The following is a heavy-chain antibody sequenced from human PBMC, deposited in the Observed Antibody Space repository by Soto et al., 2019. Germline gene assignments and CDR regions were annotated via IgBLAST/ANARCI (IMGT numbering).Heavy chain of an antibody. D-gene: IGHD5-12*01. V-gene: IGHV1-69*12. CDR2: IIPIFGTA. CDR1: GGTFSSYA. CDR3: ARGGRGYVGYGPYYYGMDV. Sequence: QVQLVQSGAEVKKPGSSVKVSCKASGGTFSSYAISWVRQAPGQGLEWMGGIIPIFGTANYAQKFQGRVTITADESMSTAYMELSSLRAEDTAVYYCARGGRGYVGYGPYYYGMDVWGQGTTVTVSS. J-gene: IGHJ6*02.